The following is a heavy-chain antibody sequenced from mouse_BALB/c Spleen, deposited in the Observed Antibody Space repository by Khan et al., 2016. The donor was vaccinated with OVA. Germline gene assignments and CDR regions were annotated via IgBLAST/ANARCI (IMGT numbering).Heavy chain of an antibody. CDR1: GYTFSEYT. CDR3: SRDGAYYKYSWFAY. Sequence: EVQLQESGPEVVKPGASVKISCKTSGYTFSEYTMHWVKQSHGKSLEWVGGIIPSNGATKYNQKFKGKATLTVDKSSSTAYMELRSLTSEDSEFYYGSRDGAYYKYSWFAYWGQGTLVTVSA. J-gene: IGHJ3*01. V-gene: IGHV1-18*01. CDR2: IIPSNGAT. D-gene: IGHD2-14*01.